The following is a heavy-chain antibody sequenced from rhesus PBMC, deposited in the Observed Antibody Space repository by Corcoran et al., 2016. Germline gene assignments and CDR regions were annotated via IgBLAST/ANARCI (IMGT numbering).Heavy chain of an antibody. D-gene: IGHD5-42*01. CDR3: ARDLGGYSDV. V-gene: IGHV1-138*01. CDR1: GYTFTDYY. CDR2: INPKTGGT. Sequence: QVQLVQSGAEVKKPGSSVKVSCKASGYTFTDYYMHWVRQAPGQGLEWMGEINPKTGGTNSAQKFQGRVTMTRDTSTSTAYMELSSLRSEDTAVYSCARDLGGYSDVWGPGVLVTVSS. J-gene: IGHJ5-1*01.